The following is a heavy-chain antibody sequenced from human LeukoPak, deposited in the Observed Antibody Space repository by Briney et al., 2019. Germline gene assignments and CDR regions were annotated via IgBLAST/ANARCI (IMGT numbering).Heavy chain of an antibody. D-gene: IGHD4-17*01. CDR1: GYTFTGYY. J-gene: IGHJ4*02. CDR2: INPNSGGT. Sequence: ASVKVSCKASGYTFTGYYMHWVRQAPGQGLEWMGWINPNSGGTNYAQKFQGRVTMTRATSISTAYMELSRLRSDDTAVYYCARLSLMGNYGDYPIDYWGQGTLVTVSS. V-gene: IGHV1-2*02. CDR3: ARLSLMGNYGDYPIDY.